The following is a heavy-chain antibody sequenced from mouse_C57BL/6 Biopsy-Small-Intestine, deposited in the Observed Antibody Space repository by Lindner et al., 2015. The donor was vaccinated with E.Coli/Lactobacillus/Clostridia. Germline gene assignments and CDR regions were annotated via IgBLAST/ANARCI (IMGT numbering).Heavy chain of an antibody. CDR3: ARMDLDDSHWYFDV. CDR2: IYPEDGDT. CDR1: GYTFSSSW. D-gene: IGHD2-4*01. Sequence: VQLQESGPELVKPGASVKISCKASGYTFSSSWMNWVKQRPGKGLEWIGRIYPEDGDTNYNGKFKGKATLTADKSSSTAYMQLSSLTSEDSAIYYCARMDLDDSHWYFDVWGTGTTVTVSS. J-gene: IGHJ1*03. V-gene: IGHV1-82*01.